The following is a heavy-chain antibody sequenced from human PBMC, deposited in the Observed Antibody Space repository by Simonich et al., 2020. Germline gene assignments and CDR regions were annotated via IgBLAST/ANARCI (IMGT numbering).Heavy chain of an antibody. CDR1: GFTFSSYS. V-gene: IGHV3-21*01. CDR3: AREIEAGNAFDI. Sequence: EVQLVESGGGLVKPGGSLRLSCAASGFTFSSYSMNWVRQAPGKGLECVASISSSNSYIYYADSVKGRFTISRDNAKNSLYLQMNSLRAEDTAVYYCAREIEAGNAFDIWGQGTMVTVSS. J-gene: IGHJ3*02. CDR2: ISSSNSYI.